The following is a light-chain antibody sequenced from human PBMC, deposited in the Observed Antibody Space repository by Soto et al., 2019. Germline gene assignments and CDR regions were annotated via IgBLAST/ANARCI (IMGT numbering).Light chain of an antibody. CDR3: QQYNNWPPLT. CDR1: QSVSSS. J-gene: IGKJ4*01. Sequence: EIVLTQSPSTLSVSPLETATLSCRASQSVSSSLAWYQQTPGRAPRLLIYGASTRATGIPTRFSGSGSGTEFTLTISSLQSEDFAVYYCQQYNNWPPLTFGGGTKVDIK. V-gene: IGKV3-15*01. CDR2: GAS.